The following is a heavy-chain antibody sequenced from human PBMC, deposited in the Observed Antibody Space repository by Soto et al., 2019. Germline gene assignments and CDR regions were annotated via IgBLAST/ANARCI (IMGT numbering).Heavy chain of an antibody. J-gene: IGHJ5*02. V-gene: IGHV2-5*02. Sequence: QITLKESGPTLEKPTQTLTLTCTFSGFSLSTSGVGVGWIRQPPGKALEWLALIYWDDDKRYSPSLKSRLTITKDTSKNQVVLTMTNMDPVDTSTYYCARLTVTTWFNPWGQGTLVTVSS. D-gene: IGHD4-17*01. CDR1: GFSLSTSGVG. CDR2: IYWDDDK. CDR3: ARLTVTTWFNP.